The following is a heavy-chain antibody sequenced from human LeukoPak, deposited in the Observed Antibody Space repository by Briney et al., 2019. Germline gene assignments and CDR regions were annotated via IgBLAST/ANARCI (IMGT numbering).Heavy chain of an antibody. CDR2: ISAYNGNT. J-gene: IGHJ6*02. D-gene: IGHD2-2*01. V-gene: IGHV1-18*01. CDR1: GYTFTSYG. CDR3: ARDAHCSSTSCYFGMDV. Sequence: GASVKVSCKASGYTFTSYGISWVRQAPGQGLEWMGWISAYNGNTNYAQKLQGRVTMTTDTSTSTAYMELRSLRSDDTAVYYCARDAHCSSTSCYFGMDVWGQGTTVTVS.